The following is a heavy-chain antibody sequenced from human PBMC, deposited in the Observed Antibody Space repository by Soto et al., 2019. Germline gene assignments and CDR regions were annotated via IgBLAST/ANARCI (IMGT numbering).Heavy chain of an antibody. CDR1: GFTFSGYS. Sequence: PGGSLRLSCAGSGFTFSGYSMNWVRQAPGKGLEWVSYITSTSSAINYADSVRGRFTISRDNAMRSLFLHMNSLRDEDTAVYYCARDGKGAAYTHGPYYFDYWGQGALVTVSS. CDR2: ITSTSSAI. D-gene: IGHD1-1*01. V-gene: IGHV3-48*02. CDR3: ARDGKGAAYTHGPYYFDY. J-gene: IGHJ4*02.